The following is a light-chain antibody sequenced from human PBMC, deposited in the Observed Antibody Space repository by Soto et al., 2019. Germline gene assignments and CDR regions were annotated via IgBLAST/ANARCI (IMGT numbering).Light chain of an antibody. V-gene: IGKV3-15*01. J-gene: IGKJ1*01. Sequence: EIVLTQSPGTLSLSPGERATLSCGASQSVSSNLAWYQQKPGQAPRLLIYGASTRATGIPARFSGSGSGTEFTLTISSLQSEDFAVYYCQQYSASPRTFGQGTKVDIK. CDR3: QQYSASPRT. CDR2: GAS. CDR1: QSVSSN.